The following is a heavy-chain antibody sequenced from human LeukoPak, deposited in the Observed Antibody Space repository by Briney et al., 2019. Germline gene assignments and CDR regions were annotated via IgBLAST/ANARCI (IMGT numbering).Heavy chain of an antibody. V-gene: IGHV3-23*01. CDR3: AKRGAYSPPY. Sequence: PGGSLRLSCAASGFTFSNHGMNWVRQAPGKGLEWVSGISPSGDITYYADSVKGRFTISRDNSKNTLYLQMNSLRAEDTAVYYCAKRGAYSPPYWGQGTLVTVSS. CDR2: ISPSGDIT. D-gene: IGHD5-18*01. CDR1: GFTFSNHG. J-gene: IGHJ4*02.